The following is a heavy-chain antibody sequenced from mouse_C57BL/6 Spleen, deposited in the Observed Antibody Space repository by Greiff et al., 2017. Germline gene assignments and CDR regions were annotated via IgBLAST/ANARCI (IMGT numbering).Heavy chain of an antibody. CDR3: ARQSFDY. V-gene: IGHV5-6*01. CDR1: GFTFSSYG. J-gene: IGHJ2*01. Sequence: DVQLVESGGDLVKPGGSLKLSCAASGFTFSSYGMSWVRQTPDKRLEWVATISSGGSYTYYPDSVKGRFTISRDNAKNTLYLQMSSLKSEDTAMYYCARQSFDYWGQGTTLTVSS. CDR2: ISSGGSYT.